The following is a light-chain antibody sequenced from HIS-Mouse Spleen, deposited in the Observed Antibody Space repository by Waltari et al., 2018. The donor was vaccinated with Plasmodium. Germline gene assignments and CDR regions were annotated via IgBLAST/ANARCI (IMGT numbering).Light chain of an antibody. V-gene: IGLV3-27*01. CDR1: VLAKKY. Sequence: SYELPQPSSVSVSPGQTPRITCSGDVLAKKYARWFQQKQGQAPVLVIYKDSERPSGIPGRFSGSSSGTTVTLTISGAQVEDEADYYCYSAADNNRVFGGGTKLTVL. J-gene: IGLJ3*02. CDR3: YSAADNNRV. CDR2: KDS.